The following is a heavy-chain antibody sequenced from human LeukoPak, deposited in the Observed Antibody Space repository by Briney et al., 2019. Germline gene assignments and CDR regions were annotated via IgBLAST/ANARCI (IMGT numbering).Heavy chain of an antibody. CDR1: GGTFSSYA. V-gene: IGHV1-69*04. CDR3: AREMATHYFDY. D-gene: IGHD5-24*01. J-gene: IGHJ4*02. CDR2: IIPILGIA. Sequence: SVKVSCKASGGTFSSYAISWVRQAPGQGLEWMGRIIPILGIANYAQKFQGRVTITADKSTSTACMELSSLRSEDTAVYYCAREMATHYFDYWGQGTLVTVSS.